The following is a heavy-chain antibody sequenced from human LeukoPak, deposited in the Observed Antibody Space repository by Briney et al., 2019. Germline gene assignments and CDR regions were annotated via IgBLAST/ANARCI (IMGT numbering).Heavy chain of an antibody. Sequence: GGSLRLSCAASGFTFSSYGMHWVRQAPGEGLEWVAFIRYDGSNKYYADSVKGRFTISRDNSKNTLYLQMNSLRAEDTAVYYCARSRDGYSYYYYYYMDVWGKGTTVTVSS. J-gene: IGHJ6*03. CDR1: GFTFSSYG. V-gene: IGHV3-30*02. D-gene: IGHD5-24*01. CDR3: ARSRDGYSYYYYYYMDV. CDR2: IRYDGSNK.